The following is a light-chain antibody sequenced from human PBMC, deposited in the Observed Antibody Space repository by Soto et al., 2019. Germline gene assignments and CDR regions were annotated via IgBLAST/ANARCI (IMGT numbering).Light chain of an antibody. V-gene: IGKV1D-13*01. CDR3: QQFNNYPIT. J-gene: IGKJ5*01. CDR2: DAS. Sequence: AIPFTQSPSSLSASVVDRVTITCRASQGISSALAWYQQKPGKAPKLLIYDASSLESGVPSRFSGSGSGTDFTLTISSLQPEDFATYYCQQFNNYPITFGQWTRLEIK. CDR1: QGISSA.